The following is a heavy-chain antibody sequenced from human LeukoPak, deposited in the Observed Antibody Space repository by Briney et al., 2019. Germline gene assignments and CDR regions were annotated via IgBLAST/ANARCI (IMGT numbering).Heavy chain of an antibody. CDR2: ISWNIGYI. Sequence: PLRSPRLSCGVSGVKFYDDAMHAGREAPGRGVWRGSGISWNIGYIGHADSVKGRFTISRDNAKNSLYLQMNSLRVEDTALYYCAKDLRSDIAGAADYYFGMDVWGQGTTVTV. V-gene: IGHV3-9*01. D-gene: IGHD6-13*01. J-gene: IGHJ6*02. CDR3: AKDLRSDIAGAADYYFGMDV. CDR1: GVKFYDDA.